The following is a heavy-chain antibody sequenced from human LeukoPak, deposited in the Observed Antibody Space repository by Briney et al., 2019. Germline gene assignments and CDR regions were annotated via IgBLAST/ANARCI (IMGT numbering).Heavy chain of an antibody. J-gene: IGHJ4*02. CDR3: VRDLGGRSGH. CDR2: INEDGSTA. Sequence: GGSLRLSCAASGFTFSSNWMHWVRQAPGKGLVWVSRINEDGSTANYADSVKGRSTIFRDNAKNTLYLQMNSLRAEDTAVYYCVRDLGGRSGHWGQGTLVTVSS. D-gene: IGHD1-26*01. CDR1: GFTFSSNW. V-gene: IGHV3-74*01.